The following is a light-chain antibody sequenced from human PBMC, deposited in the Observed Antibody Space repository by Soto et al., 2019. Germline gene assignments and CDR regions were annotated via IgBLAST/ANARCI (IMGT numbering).Light chain of an antibody. V-gene: IGKV4-1*01. J-gene: IGKJ2*01. CDR3: QQYYSTPMYT. CDR1: QSVLYSSNNKNY. CDR2: WAS. Sequence: DIVMTQSPDSLAVSLGERATINCKSSQSVLYSSNNKNYLAWYQQKQGQPPKLLIYWASTRESRVPDRFSGSGSGTDFTLTISSLQAEDVAVYYCQQYYSTPMYTFGQGTKLEIK.